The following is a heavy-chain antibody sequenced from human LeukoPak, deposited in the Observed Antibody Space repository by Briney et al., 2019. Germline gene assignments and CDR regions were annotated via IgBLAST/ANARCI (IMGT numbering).Heavy chain of an antibody. Sequence: SETLSLTCTVSGGSISSYYWSWIRQPPGKGLEWIGYIYYSGSTNYNPSLKSRVTISVDTSKNQFSLKLSSVTAADTAVYYCARHSYSSGWSGLDYWGQGTLVTVSS. V-gene: IGHV4-59*08. CDR3: ARHSYSSGWSGLDY. CDR2: IYYSGST. CDR1: GGSISSYY. D-gene: IGHD6-19*01. J-gene: IGHJ4*02.